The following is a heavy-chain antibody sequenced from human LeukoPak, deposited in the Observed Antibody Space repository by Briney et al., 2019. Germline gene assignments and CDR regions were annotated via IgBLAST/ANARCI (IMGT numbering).Heavy chain of an antibody. CDR1: GGSINSHY. Sequence: PSETLSLTCAVSGGSINSHYWGWIRQPPGKGLQWIGDIYYTGKINYNPSLKSRVTITLDTSKDHLSLNLTSVLAADTAIYYCVRRDTGWNYFDYWGRGILVTVSS. CDR2: IYYTGKI. V-gene: IGHV4-59*08. J-gene: IGHJ4*02. D-gene: IGHD6-19*01. CDR3: VRRDTGWNYFDY.